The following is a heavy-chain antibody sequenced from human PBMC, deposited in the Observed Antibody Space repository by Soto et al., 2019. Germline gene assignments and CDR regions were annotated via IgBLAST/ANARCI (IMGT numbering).Heavy chain of an antibody. V-gene: IGHV3-11*06. CDR1: GFTLSDYY. D-gene: IGHD4-4*01. CDR3: AKSRDDYSFYSFYGMDV. CDR2: ISFGSSFT. J-gene: IGHJ6*02. Sequence: GGSLRLSCAACGFTLSDYYMTWVRQAPGKGPEGISYISFGSSFTNYADSVDGRFTISRDNAKNTLYLQMNSLRVEDTAVYFCAKSRDDYSFYSFYGMDVWGQGTTVPVSS.